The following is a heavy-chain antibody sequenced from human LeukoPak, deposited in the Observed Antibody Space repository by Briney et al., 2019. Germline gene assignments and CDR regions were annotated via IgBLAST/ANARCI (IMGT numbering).Heavy chain of an antibody. CDR2: INSDGSST. CDR1: GFTLSSYW. V-gene: IGHV3-74*01. Sequence: GGSLRLSCAASGFTLSSYWMHWVRQAPGKGLVWVSRINSDGSSTSYADSVKGRFTISRDNAKNTLYLQMNSLRAEDTAVYYCARGGSSYPLRLSWFDPWGQGTLVTVSS. D-gene: IGHD6-13*01. J-gene: IGHJ5*02. CDR3: ARGGSSYPLRLSWFDP.